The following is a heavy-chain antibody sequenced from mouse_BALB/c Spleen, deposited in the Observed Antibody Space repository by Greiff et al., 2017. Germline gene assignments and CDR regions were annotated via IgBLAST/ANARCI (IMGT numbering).Heavy chain of an antibody. CDR3: TRAGGDRYFDV. CDR2: ISSGGSYT. V-gene: IGHV5-6-4*01. J-gene: IGHJ1*01. D-gene: IGHD3-3*01. CDR1: GFTFSSYT. Sequence: EVQVVESGGGLVKPGGSLKLSCAASGFTFSSYTMSWVRQTPEKRLEWVATISSGGSYTYYPDSVKGRFTISRDNAKNTLYLQMSSLKSEDTAMYYCTRAGGDRYFDVWGAGTTVTVSS.